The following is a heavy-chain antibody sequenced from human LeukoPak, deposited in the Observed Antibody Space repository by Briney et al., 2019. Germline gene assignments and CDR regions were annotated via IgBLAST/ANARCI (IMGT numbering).Heavy chain of an antibody. Sequence: SGGSLRLSCAASGFTFSSYWMSWVRQAPGKGLEWVANIKQDGSEKYYVDSVKGRFTTSRDNAKNSLYLQMNSLRAEDTAVYYCASTYYYGSGSYSAFDYWGQGTLVTVSS. J-gene: IGHJ4*02. CDR1: GFTFSSYW. CDR3: ASTYYYGSGSYSAFDY. V-gene: IGHV3-7*01. D-gene: IGHD3-10*01. CDR2: IKQDGSEK.